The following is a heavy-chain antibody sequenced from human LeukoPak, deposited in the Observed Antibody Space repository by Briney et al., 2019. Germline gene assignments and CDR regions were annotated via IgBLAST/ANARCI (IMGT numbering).Heavy chain of an antibody. Sequence: GGSLRLSSAASGFTFSSYGMHWVRQAPGKGLEWVAFIRYDGSNKYYADSVKGRFTISRDNSKNTLYLQMNSLRAEDTAVYYCAKDAQQLVYFDYWGQGTLVTVSS. J-gene: IGHJ4*02. V-gene: IGHV3-30*02. CDR2: IRYDGSNK. CDR1: GFTFSSYG. D-gene: IGHD6-13*01. CDR3: AKDAQQLVYFDY.